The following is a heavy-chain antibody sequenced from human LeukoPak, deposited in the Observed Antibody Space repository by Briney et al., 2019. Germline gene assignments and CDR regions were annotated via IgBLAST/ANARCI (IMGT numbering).Heavy chain of an antibody. CDR2: INSDGSST. D-gene: IGHD3-22*01. CDR1: GFTFSSYW. V-gene: IGHV3-74*01. CDR3: ARDYSSGYYYPGNWFDP. Sequence: GGSLRLSCAASGFTFSSYWMHWVRQAPGKGLVWVSRINSDGSSTSYADSVKGRFTISRDNAKNTLYLQMNSLRAEDTAVYYCARDYSSGYYYPGNWFDPWGQGTLVTVSS. J-gene: IGHJ5*02.